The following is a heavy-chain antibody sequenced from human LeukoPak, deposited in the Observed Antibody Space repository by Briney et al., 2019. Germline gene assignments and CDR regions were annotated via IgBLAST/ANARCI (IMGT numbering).Heavy chain of an antibody. CDR3: ARRYYYGSGSSSGMDV. D-gene: IGHD3-10*01. CDR1: GYSFTSYW. V-gene: IGHV5-51*01. CDR2: IYPGDSDT. J-gene: IGHJ6*02. Sequence: GESLKISCKGSGYSFTSYWIGWVRQMPGKGLEWMGIIYPGDSDTRYSPSFQGQVTVSADKSISTAYLQWSSLKASDTAMYYCARRYYYGSGSSSGMDVWGQGTTVTVSS.